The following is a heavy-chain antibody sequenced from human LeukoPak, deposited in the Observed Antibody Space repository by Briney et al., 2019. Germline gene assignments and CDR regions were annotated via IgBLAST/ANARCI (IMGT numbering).Heavy chain of an antibody. CDR3: ARHSVAVTSWSFNYFDY. J-gene: IGHJ4*02. D-gene: IGHD2-2*01. CDR2: IYYSGST. Sequence: PSETLSLTCTVSAGSISSSSYYWGWIRQLPGKGLEWIGNIYYSGSTYYNPSLKSRVTISVDTSKNQFSLKVSSATAADTAVYYCARHSVAVTSWSFNYFDYWGQGTLVTVSS. CDR1: AGSISSSSYY. V-gene: IGHV4-39*01.